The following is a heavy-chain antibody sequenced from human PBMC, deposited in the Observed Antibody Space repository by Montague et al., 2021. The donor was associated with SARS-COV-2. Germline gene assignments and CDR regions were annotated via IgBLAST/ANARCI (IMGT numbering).Heavy chain of an antibody. J-gene: IGHJ4*02. CDR3: ATTIYDYVWGTRVEFDY. Sequence: PALVKPTQTLTLTCTFSGFSLSTSGVGVGWIRQPPGKALEWLALIYWDDDKYYSTSLKTRLTISKDTSKNQVVLTMTNMDPVDTATYYCATTIYDYVWGTRVEFDYWGQGTLVTVSS. V-gene: IGHV2-70*01. CDR1: GFSLSTSGVG. D-gene: IGHD3-16*01. CDR2: IYWDDDK.